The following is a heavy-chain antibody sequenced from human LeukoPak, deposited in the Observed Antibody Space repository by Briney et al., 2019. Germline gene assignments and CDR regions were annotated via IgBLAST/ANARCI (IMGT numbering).Heavy chain of an antibody. CDR3: ARDPIYCSSTSCWGYYFDY. J-gene: IGHJ4*02. Sequence: SETLSLTCTVSGGSISSGGYYWSWIRQHPGKGLEWIGYIYYSGSTYYNPSLKSRVTISVDTSKNQFSLKLSSVTAADTAVYYCARDPIYCSSTSCWGYYFDYWGQGTLVTVSS. CDR2: IYYSGST. D-gene: IGHD2-2*01. CDR1: GGSISSGGYY. V-gene: IGHV4-30-4*08.